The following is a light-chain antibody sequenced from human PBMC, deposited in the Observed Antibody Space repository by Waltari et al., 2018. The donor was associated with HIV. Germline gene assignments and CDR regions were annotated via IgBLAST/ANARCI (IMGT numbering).Light chain of an antibody. CDR3: ASHAGSKDV. Sequence: SALTQPPSASGSPGQSVTISCPGTSRDIGAYNYFSWFQQHPGKAPKLMIYDVTKRPSGVPDRFSGSKSGNTASLTVSGLQAEDEADYYCASHAGSKDVFGGGTRLTVL. CDR2: DVT. J-gene: IGLJ2*01. CDR1: SRDIGAYNY. V-gene: IGLV2-8*01.